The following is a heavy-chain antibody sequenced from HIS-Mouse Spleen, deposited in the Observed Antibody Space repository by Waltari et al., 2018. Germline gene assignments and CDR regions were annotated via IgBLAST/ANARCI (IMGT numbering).Heavy chain of an antibody. D-gene: IGHD3-22*01. CDR1: GGSISSSSYY. CDR2: IYYSGST. V-gene: IGHV4-39*07. CDR3: ARVEGVLSYYDSSGYYYFDY. Sequence: HLQLQESGPGLVKPSETLSLTCTVSGGSISSSSYYWGWFRPPPGKVLEWIGSIYYSGSTYYNPSLKSRVTISVDTSKNQFSLKLSSVTAADTAVYYCARVEGVLSYYDSSGYYYFDYWGQGTLVTVSS. J-gene: IGHJ4*02.